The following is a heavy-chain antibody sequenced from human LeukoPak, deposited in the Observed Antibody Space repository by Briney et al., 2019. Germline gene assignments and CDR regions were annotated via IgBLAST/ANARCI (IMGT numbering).Heavy chain of an antibody. D-gene: IGHD2-15*01. CDR3: ARGRYCSGGSCYLDY. V-gene: IGHV4-59*01. J-gene: IGHJ4*02. CDR2: IYYSGST. CDR1: GGSISSYY. Sequence: SETLSLTCTVSGGSISSYYWSWIRQPPGKGLEWIGYIYYSGSTNNNPSLKSRVTISVDTSKNQFSPKLNSVTAADTAVYYCARGRYCSGGSCYLDYWGQGTLVTVPS.